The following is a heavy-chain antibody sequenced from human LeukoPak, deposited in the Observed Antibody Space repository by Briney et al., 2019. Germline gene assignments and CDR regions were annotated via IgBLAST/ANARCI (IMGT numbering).Heavy chain of an antibody. J-gene: IGHJ5*02. Sequence: ASVKVSCKASGYTFTSYDINWVRQATGQGLEWMGWMNPNSGNTGYAQKFQGRVTMTRNTSISTAYMELSSLRSEDTAVYYCARMSYYDSSGDNWFDPWGQGTLVTVSS. V-gene: IGHV1-8*01. CDR1: GYTFTSYD. CDR2: MNPNSGNT. CDR3: ARMSYYDSSGDNWFDP. D-gene: IGHD3-22*01.